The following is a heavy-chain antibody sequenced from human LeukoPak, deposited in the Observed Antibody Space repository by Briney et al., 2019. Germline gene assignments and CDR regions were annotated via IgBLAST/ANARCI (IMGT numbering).Heavy chain of an antibody. CDR1: GYTFTSYY. CDR3: AREGGWYYFDY. V-gene: IGHV1-46*01. J-gene: IGHJ4*02. CDR2: INPSGGST. D-gene: IGHD6-19*01. Sequence: ASVKVSCRASGYTFTSYYMHWVRQAPGQGLEWMGIINPSGGSTSYAQKFQGRVTMTRDTSTSTVYMELSSLRSEDTAVYYCAREGGWYYFDYWGQGTLVTVSS.